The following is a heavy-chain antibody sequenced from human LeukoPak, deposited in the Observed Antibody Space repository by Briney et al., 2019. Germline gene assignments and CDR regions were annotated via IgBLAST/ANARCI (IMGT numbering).Heavy chain of an antibody. V-gene: IGHV4-30-4*01. Sequence: AQTLSLTCTVSGGSISSGDYYWSWIRQPPGKGLEWIGYIYYSGSTYYNPSLKSRVTISVDTSKNQFSLKLSSVTAADTAVYYCARGGTVANYYYYGMDVWGQGTTVTVSS. CDR2: IYYSGST. D-gene: IGHD4-23*01. CDR1: GGSISSGDYY. CDR3: ARGGTVANYYYYGMDV. J-gene: IGHJ6*02.